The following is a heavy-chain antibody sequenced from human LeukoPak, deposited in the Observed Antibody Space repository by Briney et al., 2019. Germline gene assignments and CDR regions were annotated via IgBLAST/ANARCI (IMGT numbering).Heavy chain of an antibody. CDR2: INPNSGGT. CDR3: ARPLGSQGSYPLYNY. V-gene: IGHV1-2*02. D-gene: IGHD3-16*01. CDR1: GYTFTGYY. J-gene: IGHJ4*02. Sequence: GASVKVSCKASGYTFTGYYMHWLRQAPGQGLEWMGWINPNSGGTNYAQKFQGRVTMTRDTSISTAYMELSRLRSDDTAVYYCARPLGSQGSYPLYNYWGQGTLVTVSS.